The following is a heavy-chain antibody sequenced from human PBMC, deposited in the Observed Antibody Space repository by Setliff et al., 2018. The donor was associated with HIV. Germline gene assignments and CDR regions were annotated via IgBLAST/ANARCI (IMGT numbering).Heavy chain of an antibody. D-gene: IGHD3-3*01. CDR3: ARALGDWSGYPDY. Sequence: GASVKVSCKTSGYTFIHYDVNWVRQAPGKGLERMGWTNPGTGNTGYAEKFQGRVSMTRDTSTNTAYMELRSLRFDDTAVYYCARALGDWSGYPDYWGQGTLVTVSS. CDR1: GYTFIHYD. CDR2: TNPGTGNT. J-gene: IGHJ4*02. V-gene: IGHV1-8*02.